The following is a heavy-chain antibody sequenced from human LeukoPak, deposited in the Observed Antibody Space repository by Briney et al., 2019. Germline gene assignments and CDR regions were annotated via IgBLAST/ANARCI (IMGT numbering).Heavy chain of an antibody. CDR3: ASGGDYGSDYFDY. CDR1: GGTFSSYA. V-gene: IGHV1-69*13. Sequence: GASVKVSCKASGGTFSSYAISWVRQAPGQGLEWMGGIIPIFGTANYAQKFQGRVTITADESTSTAYMELSSLRSEDTAVYYCASGGDYGSDYFDYWGQGTLVTVSS. CDR2: IIPIFGTA. D-gene: IGHD3-10*01. J-gene: IGHJ4*02.